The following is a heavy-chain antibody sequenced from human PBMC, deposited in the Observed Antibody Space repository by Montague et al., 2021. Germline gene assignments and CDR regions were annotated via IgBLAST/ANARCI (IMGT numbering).Heavy chain of an antibody. J-gene: IGHJ1*01. CDR2: ISYDGSNK. Sequence: SLRLSCAASGFTPSSYAMHWVRQAPGKGLEWVAVISYDGSNKYYADSVKGRFTISRDNSKNTLYLQMNSLRAEDTAVYYCARSLTSGLLAEYFQHWGQGTLVTVSS. CDR3: ARSLTSGLLAEYFQH. V-gene: IGHV3-30-3*01. CDR1: GFTPSSYA. D-gene: IGHD6-19*01.